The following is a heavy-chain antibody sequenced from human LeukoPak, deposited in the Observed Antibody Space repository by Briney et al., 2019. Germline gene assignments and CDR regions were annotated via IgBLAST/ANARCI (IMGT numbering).Heavy chain of an antibody. CDR3: ARVYSNDWRFDP. J-gene: IGHJ5*02. CDR1: GYSISSGYY. D-gene: IGHD6-19*01. CDR2: IYHSGST. V-gene: IGHV4-38-2*02. Sequence: PSETLSLTCTVSGYSISSGYYWGWIRQPPGKGLEWIGSIYHSGSTYYNPSLKSRVTISVDTSKNQFSLKLSSVTAADTAVYYCARVYSNDWRFDPWGQGTRVTVSS.